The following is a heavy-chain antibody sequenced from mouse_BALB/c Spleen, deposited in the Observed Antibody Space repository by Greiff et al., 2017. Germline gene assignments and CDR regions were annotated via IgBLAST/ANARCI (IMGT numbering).Heavy chain of an antibody. CDR3: ARSDSSGYYYAMDY. D-gene: IGHD3-2*01. CDR2: ISSGSSTI. Sequence: DVKLVESGGGLVQPGGSRKLSCAASGFTFSSFGMHWVRQAPEKGLEWVAYISSGSSTIYYADTVKGRFTISRDNPKNTLFLQMTSLRSEDTAMYYCARSDSSGYYYAMDYWGQGTSVTVSS. V-gene: IGHV5-17*02. J-gene: IGHJ4*01. CDR1: GFTFSSFG.